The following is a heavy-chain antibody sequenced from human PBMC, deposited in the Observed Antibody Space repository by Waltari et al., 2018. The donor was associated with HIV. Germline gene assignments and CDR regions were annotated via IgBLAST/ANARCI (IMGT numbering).Heavy chain of an antibody. J-gene: IGHJ3*02. CDR1: ASSNSRHSY. D-gene: IGHD3-22*01. V-gene: IGHV4-38-2*02. Sequence: QVLLQESGPRLVKSSATLSLTCTVSASSNSRHSYSGWIRQAPGKGLEWIGSIDRSGTTYYNPSFKTRVTISVNMSKNQYSLKLSSLTAADTAVYYCARDQDYYDSSGYTSYAFDIWGRGTMIIVSS. CDR3: ARDQDYYDSSGYTSYAFDI. CDR2: IDRSGTT.